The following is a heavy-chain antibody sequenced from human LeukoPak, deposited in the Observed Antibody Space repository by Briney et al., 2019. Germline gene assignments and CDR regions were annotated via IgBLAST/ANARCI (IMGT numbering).Heavy chain of an antibody. CDR2: ISSSGSGGNT. CDR1: GFTFSSYA. J-gene: IGHJ5*02. V-gene: IGHV3-23*01. CDR3: ARQERGFDP. Sequence: GGSLRLSCAASGFTFSSYAMSWARQAPGKGLEWVSGISSSGSGGNTYYADSVKGRFTISRGSSKNTLFLQMNTLRAEDTAIYYCARQERGFDPWGQGTLVTVSS.